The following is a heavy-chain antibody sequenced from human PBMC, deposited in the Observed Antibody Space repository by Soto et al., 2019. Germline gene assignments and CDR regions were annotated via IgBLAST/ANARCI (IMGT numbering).Heavy chain of an antibody. CDR1: GYTFTSYG. CDR3: ARDAHEYDYVWGSYRYPFDY. D-gene: IGHD3-16*02. Sequence: QVQLVQSGAEVKKPGASVKVSCKASGYTFTSYGISWVRQAPGQGLEWMGWISAYNGNTNYAQKLQGRVTMTTDTSTSTAYMELRSLRSDDTAAYYCARDAHEYDYVWGSYRYPFDYWGQGTLVTVSS. CDR2: ISAYNGNT. J-gene: IGHJ4*02. V-gene: IGHV1-18*01.